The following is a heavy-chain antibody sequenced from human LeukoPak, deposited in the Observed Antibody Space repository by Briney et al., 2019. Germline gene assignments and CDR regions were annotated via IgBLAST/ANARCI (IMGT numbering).Heavy chain of an antibody. V-gene: IGHV1-24*01. Sequence: ASVKVSCKVSGYTLTELSMHWVRQAPGKGLEWMGGFDPEDGETIYAQKFQGRVTMTEDTSTDTAYMELSSLRSEDTAVYYCATAGSSGELIGAFDIWGQGTMVTVSS. D-gene: IGHD6-19*01. CDR3: ATAGSSGELIGAFDI. CDR2: FDPEDGET. J-gene: IGHJ3*02. CDR1: GYTLTELS.